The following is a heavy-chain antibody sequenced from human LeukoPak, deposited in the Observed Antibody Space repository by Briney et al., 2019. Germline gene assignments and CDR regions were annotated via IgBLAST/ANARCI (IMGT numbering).Heavy chain of an antibody. V-gene: IGHV1-2*02. CDR2: MNPNSGGT. Sequence: ASVKVSCKASGYTFTAYYVYWVRQAPGQGLEWMGWMNPNSGGTNYAQKFQGRVTMTRDTSISTAYMELSRLTSDDTAVYYCARVSLTAQYLLDYWGQGTLVTVSS. CDR3: ARVSLTAQYLLDY. CDR1: GYTFTAYY. J-gene: IGHJ4*02. D-gene: IGHD2/OR15-2a*01.